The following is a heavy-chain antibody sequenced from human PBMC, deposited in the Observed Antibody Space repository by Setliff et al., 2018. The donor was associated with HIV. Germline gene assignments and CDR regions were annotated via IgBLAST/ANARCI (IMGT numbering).Heavy chain of an antibody. CDR1: GYSFTSYW. J-gene: IGHJ3*01. CDR2: IYPYDSDT. V-gene: IGHV5-51*01. Sequence: GESLKISCKGSGYSFTSYWIGWVRQMPGKGLEWMGIIYPYDSDTRYSPSFQGQVTISADKSISTAYLQWRSLKASDTAMYYCARRPVSDTFDVWGQGTMVTVSS. CDR3: ARRPVSDTFDV.